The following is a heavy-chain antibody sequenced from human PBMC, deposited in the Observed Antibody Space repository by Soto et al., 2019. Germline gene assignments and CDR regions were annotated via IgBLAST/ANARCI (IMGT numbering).Heavy chain of an antibody. J-gene: IGHJ3*02. CDR2: IYYSGST. CDR1: GGSISSYY. V-gene: IGHV4-59*08. D-gene: IGHD1-1*01. Sequence: QVQLQESGPGLVKPSETLSLTCTVSGGSISSYYWSWIRQPPGKGLEWIGYIYYSGSTNYNPSLTSRVTISVDTSKNQFSLKLSSVTAADTAVYYCARHSGINLIDAFDIWGQGTMVTVSS. CDR3: ARHSGINLIDAFDI.